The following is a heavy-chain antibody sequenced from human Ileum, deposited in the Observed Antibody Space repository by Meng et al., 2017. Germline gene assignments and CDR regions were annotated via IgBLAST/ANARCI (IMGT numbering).Heavy chain of an antibody. J-gene: IGHJ4*02. D-gene: IGHD1-1*01. CDR1: GYTFTTYG. CDR2: MNTDKGNT. CDR3: AREGAYNGGDY. Sequence: QVQLVQPGAEVKKPGASVKVSCKASGYTFTTYGISWVRQAPGQGLEWMGWMNTDKGNTNYAQKFQGRVTMTRDTSTSTAYMELRSLRSDDTAVYYCAREGAYNGGDYWGQGTLVTVSS. V-gene: IGHV1-18*01.